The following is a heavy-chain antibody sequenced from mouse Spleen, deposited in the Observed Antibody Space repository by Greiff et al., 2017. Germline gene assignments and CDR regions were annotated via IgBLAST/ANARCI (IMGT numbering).Heavy chain of an antibody. V-gene: IGHV1-7*01. CDR1: GYTFTSFW. Sequence: VQLQQSGAELAKPGASVKLSCKASGYTFTSFWMHWVKHRPGQGLEWIGVINPGCGGTNYNETFLGKATLTADKSSSTAYMQLSSLTSEDSAVYFCARNSDDDGFAYWGQGTLGTIAA. D-gene: IGHD2-4*01. CDR2: INPGCGGT. CDR3: ARNSDDDGFAY. J-gene: IGHJ3*01.